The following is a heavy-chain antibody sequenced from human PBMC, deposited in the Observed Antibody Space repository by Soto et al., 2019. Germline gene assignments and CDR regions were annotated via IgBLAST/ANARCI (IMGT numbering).Heavy chain of an antibody. CDR3: AAYCYTMTCTHFHGYS. CDR2: IKQDESDK. J-gene: IGHJ5*02. CDR1: GFRFRDYW. D-gene: IGHD3-16*02. Sequence: EGSLRLSCAVSGFRFRDYWMSWVRQAPGKGLEWVANIKQDESDKYYVDSVKGRFTISRDNAKNALYLQMNSLRVEDTAVYYCAAYCYTMTCTHFHGYSWGQGTQVTVSS. V-gene: IGHV3-7*03.